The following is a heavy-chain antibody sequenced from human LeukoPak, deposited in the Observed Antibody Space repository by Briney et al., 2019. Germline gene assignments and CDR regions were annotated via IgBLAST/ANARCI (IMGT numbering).Heavy chain of an antibody. V-gene: IGHV4-34*01. CDR2: INHSGST. CDR3: ARGFSTFGY. Sequence: PSETLSLTCAVYGGSFSGYYWSWIRQPPGKGLEWIGEINHSGSTNYNPSLKSRVTISVDTSKNQFSLKLSSVTAADTAVYYCARGFSTFGYWGQGTLSPSPQ. CDR1: GGSFSGYY. D-gene: IGHD2-2*01. J-gene: IGHJ4*02.